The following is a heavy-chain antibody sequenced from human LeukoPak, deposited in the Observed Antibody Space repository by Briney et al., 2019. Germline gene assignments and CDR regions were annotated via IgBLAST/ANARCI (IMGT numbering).Heavy chain of an antibody. CDR1: GFTFTSYS. J-gene: IGHJ4*02. V-gene: IGHV3-21*01. D-gene: IGHD6-13*01. CDR2: ISSSSRYT. CDR3: ARDHRRIGSSREFDY. Sequence: EGSLRVSCAASGFTFTSYSMSWVRQAPGKGLEWFSSISSSSRYTYYAYKVKGRFTMTRANAKNSLYVQTNSLRDEDTAVYYCARDHRRIGSSREFDYWGQGTLVTVSS.